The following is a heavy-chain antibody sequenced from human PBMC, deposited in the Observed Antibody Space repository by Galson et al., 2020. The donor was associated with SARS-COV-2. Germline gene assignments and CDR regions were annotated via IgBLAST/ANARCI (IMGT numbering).Heavy chain of an antibody. CDR2: MNVSGDRT. D-gene: IGHD3-22*01. Sequence: TGGSLRLSCTASGFTFSSYDMSWVRQAPGKGLDWVSSMNVSGDRTYYADSVKGRFTISRDNSKNTLFLQMNSLRAEDTAIYYCAKRDTSGFYNDYWGQGTLVTVSS. CDR1: GFTFSSYD. J-gene: IGHJ4*02. V-gene: IGHV3-23*01. CDR3: AKRDTSGFYNDY.